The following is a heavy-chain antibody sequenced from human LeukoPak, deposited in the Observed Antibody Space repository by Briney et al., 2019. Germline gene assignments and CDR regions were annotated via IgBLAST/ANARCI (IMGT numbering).Heavy chain of an antibody. V-gene: IGHV1-69*13. J-gene: IGHJ5*02. CDR2: VLPIFGTA. CDR3: ARAVDQGRYFDWLPGFAP. Sequence: SVKVSCKASGGTVSSYVISWVRQAPGQGLEWMGGVLPIFGTAIYAQKWQGRVTITADESTSTAYMELKSLRSEDTAIYYCARAVDQGRYFDWLPGFAPWGQGTLVIVSS. CDR1: GGTVSSYV. D-gene: IGHD3-9*01.